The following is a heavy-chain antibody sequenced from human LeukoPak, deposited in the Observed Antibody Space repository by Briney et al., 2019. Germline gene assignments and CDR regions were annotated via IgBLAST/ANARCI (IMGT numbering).Heavy chain of an antibody. J-gene: IGHJ3*02. D-gene: IGHD3-22*01. CDR1: GGSISSGSYY. CDR2: IYTSGST. Sequence: SETLSLTCTISGGSISSGSYYWSWIRQPAGKGLEWIGRIYTSGSTNYNPSLKSRVTISVDTSKNQFSLKLSSVTAADTAVYYCARDLGFYYDSSGYYHHDAFDIWGQGTMVTVSS. V-gene: IGHV4-61*02. CDR3: ARDLGFYYDSSGYYHHDAFDI.